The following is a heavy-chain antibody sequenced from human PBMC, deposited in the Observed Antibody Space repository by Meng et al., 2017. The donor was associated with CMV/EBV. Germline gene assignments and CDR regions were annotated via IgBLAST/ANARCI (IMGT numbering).Heavy chain of an antibody. J-gene: IGHJ5*02. CDR3: ARGRGYSSTSCYWVNPWYNWFDP. CDR1: GYTFTSYD. CDR2: MNPNSGNT. D-gene: IGHD2-2*01. Sequence: ASVKVSCKASGYTFTSYDINWVRQATGQGLEWMGWMNPNSGNTGYAQKFQGRVTMTRNTSISTAYMELSSLRSEDTAVYYCARGRGYSSTSCYWVNPWYNWFDPWGQGTLVTVSS. V-gene: IGHV1-8*01.